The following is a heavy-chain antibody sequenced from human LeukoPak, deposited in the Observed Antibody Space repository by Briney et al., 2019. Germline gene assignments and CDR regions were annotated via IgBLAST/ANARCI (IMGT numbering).Heavy chain of an antibody. CDR1: GFTFYNSG. J-gene: IGHJ4*02. CDR2: ISGSGGAT. V-gene: IGHV3-23*01. Sequence: PGGSLRLSCAASGFTFYNSGLGWVRQAPGKGLEWVSSISGSGGATYYADSVKSRFTISRDDSKNTLYLQMNGLRAEDTAVYYCAIEQWELKYWGQGTLVTVSS. CDR3: AIEQWELKY. D-gene: IGHD1-26*01.